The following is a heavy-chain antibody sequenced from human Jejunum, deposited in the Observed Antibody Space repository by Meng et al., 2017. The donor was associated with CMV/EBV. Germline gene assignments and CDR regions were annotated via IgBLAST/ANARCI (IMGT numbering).Heavy chain of an antibody. Sequence: LSCTASRFTFSDFSMTWVRQAPGKGLEWVSVVYAAGSETSYADSVKGRFTISRDNSRNTVYLQMNSLRAEDTATYYCAKDANYFDYWGQGTLVTVSS. D-gene: IGHD3-10*01. CDR3: AKDANYFDY. V-gene: IGHV3-23*03. CDR1: RFTFSDFS. J-gene: IGHJ4*02. CDR2: VYAAGSET.